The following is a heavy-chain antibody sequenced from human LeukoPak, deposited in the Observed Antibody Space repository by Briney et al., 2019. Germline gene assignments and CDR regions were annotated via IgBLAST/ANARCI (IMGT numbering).Heavy chain of an antibody. CDR2: VSYDGSSQ. CDR1: GFIFSSYG. D-gene: IGHD2-15*01. Sequence: PGRSLRLSCAASGFIFSSYGMHWVRQAPGKGLEWVAFVSYDGSSQYYADSVKGRFTISRDNSKNTLYLQMNSLRVEDTAVYYCARTKYCSGTSCPGVDPWGQGTLVTVSS. J-gene: IGHJ5*02. V-gene: IGHV3-30*19. CDR3: ARTKYCSGTSCPGVDP.